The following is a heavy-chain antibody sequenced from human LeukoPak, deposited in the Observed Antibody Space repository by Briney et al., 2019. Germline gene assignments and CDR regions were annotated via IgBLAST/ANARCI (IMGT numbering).Heavy chain of an antibody. CDR1: GYTFTGYY. D-gene: IGHD5-12*01. V-gene: IGHV1-2*04. Sequence: VASVKVSCKASGYTFTGYYMHWVRQAPGQGLEWMGWINPNSGGTNYAQKFQGWVTMTRHTSISTAYMELSRLRSDDTAVYYCARGDLRWLRLGGGDYWGQGTLVTVSS. CDR2: INPNSGGT. J-gene: IGHJ4*02. CDR3: ARGDLRWLRLGGGDY.